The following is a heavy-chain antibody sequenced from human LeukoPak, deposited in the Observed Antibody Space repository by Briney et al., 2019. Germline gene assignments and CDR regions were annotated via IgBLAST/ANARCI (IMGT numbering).Heavy chain of an antibody. J-gene: IGHJ4*02. CDR3: ARGPEEANSGSYYPFDY. D-gene: IGHD1-26*01. Sequence: GASVKVSCKASGYTFTSYGISWVRQAPGQGLEWMGWISAYNGNTNYAQKLQGRVTMTTDTSTSTAYMELRSLRSDDTAVYYCARGPEEANSGSYYPFDYWGQGTLVTVSS. CDR2: ISAYNGNT. V-gene: IGHV1-18*01. CDR1: GYTFTSYG.